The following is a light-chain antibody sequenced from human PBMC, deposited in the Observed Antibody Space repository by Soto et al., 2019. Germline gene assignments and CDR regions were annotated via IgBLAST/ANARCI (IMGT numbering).Light chain of an antibody. CDR2: KAS. CDR1: QSISSW. Sequence: DIQMTQSPSTLSASVGDRVTITCRASQSISSWLAWYQQKPGKAPKLLMYKASSLESGVPSRFSGSGSGTDFTLAISSLQPDDFATYYCQHYNSYSFTFGPGTKVDIK. V-gene: IGKV1-5*03. J-gene: IGKJ3*01. CDR3: QHYNSYSFT.